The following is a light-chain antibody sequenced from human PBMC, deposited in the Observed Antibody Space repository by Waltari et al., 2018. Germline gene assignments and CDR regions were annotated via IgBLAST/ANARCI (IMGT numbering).Light chain of an antibody. Sequence: DIQMTQSPSTLSASVGYRVTITCRASQRISSRLAWYQQKPGKAPKLLIYDASSLESGVPSRFSGSGSGTEFTLTISSLQPDDFATYYCQQYNSYSVTFGQGTKVEIK. V-gene: IGKV1-5*01. CDR1: QRISSR. J-gene: IGKJ1*01. CDR2: DAS. CDR3: QQYNSYSVT.